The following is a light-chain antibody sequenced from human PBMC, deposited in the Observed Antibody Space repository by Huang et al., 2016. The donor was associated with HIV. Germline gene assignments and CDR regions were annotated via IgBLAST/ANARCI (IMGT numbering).Light chain of an antibody. CDR3: QQRSKWPIT. CDR2: DTS. V-gene: IGKV3-11*01. Sequence: EIVLTQSPATLSLSPGERATLSCRTSQSVDNYLVWYQQRPGQAPRLLIYDTSYRAAGIPARFSGSGSGTDFTLTMSSLEPEDFAVYFCQQRSKWPITFGQGTRLEIK. CDR1: QSVDNY. J-gene: IGKJ5*01.